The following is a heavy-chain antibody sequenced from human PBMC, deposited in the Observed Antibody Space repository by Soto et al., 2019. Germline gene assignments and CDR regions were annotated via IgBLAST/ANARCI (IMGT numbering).Heavy chain of an antibody. CDR2: ISGSGGST. V-gene: IGHV3-23*01. D-gene: IGHD6-19*01. CDR3: ARPKRGSGWYGSLSLDY. Sequence: GGSLRLSCAASGFTFSTYAMSWVRQAPGKGLEWVSAISGSGGSTYYADSVKGRFTISRDNSKNTLYLQMNSLRAEDTAVYYCARPKRGSGWYGSLSLDYWGQGTLVTVSS. CDR1: GFTFSTYA. J-gene: IGHJ4*02.